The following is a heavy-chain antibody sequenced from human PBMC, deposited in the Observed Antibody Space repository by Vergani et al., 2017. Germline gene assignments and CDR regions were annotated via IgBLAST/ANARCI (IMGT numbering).Heavy chain of an antibody. Sequence: QLQLQESGSGLVKPSQTLSLTCAVSGGSISSGGYSWSWIRQPPGKGLEWIGYIYYSGSTYYNPSLKSRVTISVDTSKNQFSLKLSSVTAADTAVYYCARDYGNYYFDYWGQGTLVTVSS. D-gene: IGHD4-11*01. V-gene: IGHV4-30-2*05. J-gene: IGHJ4*02. CDR2: IYYSGST. CDR3: ARDYGNYYFDY. CDR1: GGSISSGGYS.